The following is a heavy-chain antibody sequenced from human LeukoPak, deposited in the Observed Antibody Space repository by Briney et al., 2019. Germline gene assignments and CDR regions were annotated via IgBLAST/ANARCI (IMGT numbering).Heavy chain of an antibody. CDR1: QLTFNNFA. CDR3: AKDPNGDYIGTFDI. D-gene: IGHD4-17*01. Sequence: PGGSLELSFETSQLTFNNFAISWVRQAPGKGLDGVSSISGNGGSTQYADSVQGRFAISRDNSKNTLYLQMNSLRAEDTAVYFCAKDPNGDYIGTFDIWGQGTMVTVSS. V-gene: IGHV3-23*01. CDR2: ISGNGGST. J-gene: IGHJ3*02.